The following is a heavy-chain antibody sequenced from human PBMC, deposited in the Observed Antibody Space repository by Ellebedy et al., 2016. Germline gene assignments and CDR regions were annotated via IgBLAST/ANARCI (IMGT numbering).Heavy chain of an antibody. CDR1: GLTSSNHF. D-gene: IGHD2-15*01. Sequence: GESLKISCVASGLTSSNHFIDWVRQAPGKGLEWVGRVRDKMNNYNTEYAASVKGRFSLTRDDSKDSVYLQMNSLKTEDTAVYYCVRDGRTYSLDYWGQGTLVTVSS. J-gene: IGHJ4*02. CDR2: VRDKMNNYNT. CDR3: VRDGRTYSLDY. V-gene: IGHV3-72*01.